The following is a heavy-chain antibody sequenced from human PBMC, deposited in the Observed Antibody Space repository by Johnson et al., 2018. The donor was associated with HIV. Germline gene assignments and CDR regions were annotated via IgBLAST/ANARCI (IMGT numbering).Heavy chain of an antibody. Sequence: MLLVESGGGVVRPGGSLRLSCAASGFTFDDFGMNWVRQAPGKGLEWVSTINWNGGSTGYADSVKGRFTISRDNAKNSLYLQMNSLRAEDTAMYYCARERGYFGNPAFDIWGQGTRVTVSS. D-gene: IGHD4-23*01. J-gene: IGHJ3*02. CDR3: ARERGYFGNPAFDI. V-gene: IGHV3-20*04. CDR2: INWNGGST. CDR1: GFTFDDFG.